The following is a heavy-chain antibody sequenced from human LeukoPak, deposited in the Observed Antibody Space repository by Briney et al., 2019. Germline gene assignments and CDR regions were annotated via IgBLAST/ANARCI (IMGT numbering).Heavy chain of an antibody. D-gene: IGHD2-15*01. CDR3: AREYCSGGSCYGKDY. CDR2: ISAYNGNT. V-gene: IGHV1-18*01. J-gene: IGHJ4*02. Sequence: ASVTVSCKASGYTFTSYGISWVRQAPGQGLEWMGWISAYNGNTNYAQKLQGRVTMTTDTSTSTAYVELRSLRSDDTAVYYCAREYCSGGSCYGKDYWGQGTLVTVSS. CDR1: GYTFTSYG.